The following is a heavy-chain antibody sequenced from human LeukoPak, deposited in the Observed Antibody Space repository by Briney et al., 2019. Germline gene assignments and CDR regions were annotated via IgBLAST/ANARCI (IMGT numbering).Heavy chain of an antibody. CDR3: AKEGGANYYDSSGYAR. CDR1: GFTFSSSA. CDR2: ISGSGGST. D-gene: IGHD3-22*01. J-gene: IGHJ4*02. Sequence: PGGSLRLSCAASGFTFSSSALSWVRQAPGKGLEWVSAISGSGGSTYYADSVKGRFTISRDNSKNTLYLQMNSLRAEDTAVYYCAKEGGANYYDSSGYARWGQGTLVTVSS. V-gene: IGHV3-23*01.